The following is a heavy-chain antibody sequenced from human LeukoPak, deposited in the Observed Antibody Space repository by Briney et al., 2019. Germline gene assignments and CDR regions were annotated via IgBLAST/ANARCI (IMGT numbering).Heavy chain of an antibody. J-gene: IGHJ4*02. Sequence: SETLSLTCTVSGGSISSSSYYWGWIRQPPGKGLEWIGSIYYSGSTYYNPSLKSRVTISVDTSKNQFSLKLTSVTAADTAVYYCARGTYSNYVDYWGQGTLVTVSS. D-gene: IGHD4-11*01. CDR3: ARGTYSNYVDY. V-gene: IGHV4-39*07. CDR1: GGSISSSSYY. CDR2: IYYSGST.